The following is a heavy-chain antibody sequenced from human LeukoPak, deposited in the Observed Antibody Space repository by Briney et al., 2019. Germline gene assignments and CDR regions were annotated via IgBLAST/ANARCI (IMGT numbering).Heavy chain of an antibody. CDR3: ARDRSDYSIKYYYYYGMDV. CDR1: GFTFRSYA. D-gene: IGHD3-16*01. Sequence: GGSLRLSCAASGFTFRSYAMNWVRQAPGKGLEWVAVISYDGSSEYYADSVRGRFTISRDNPKNTLYLQMNSLGAEDTAVFYCARDRSDYSIKYYYYYGMDVWGQGTTVTVSS. J-gene: IGHJ6*02. V-gene: IGHV3-30-3*01. CDR2: ISYDGSSE.